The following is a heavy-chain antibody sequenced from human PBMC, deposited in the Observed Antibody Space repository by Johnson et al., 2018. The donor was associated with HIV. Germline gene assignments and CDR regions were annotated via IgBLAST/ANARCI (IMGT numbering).Heavy chain of an antibody. CDR3: AKVPWGYSGYDTAFDI. V-gene: IGHV3-9*01. D-gene: IGHD5-12*01. CDR1: GFTFDDYA. J-gene: IGHJ3*02. CDR2: ISWYSGSI. Sequence: EVQLVESGGGLVQPGRSLRLSCAASGFTFDDYAMHWVRQAPGKGLEWVSGISWYSGSIGYADSVKGRFTISRDNAKNSLYLQMNSLRAEDTALYYCAKVPWGYSGYDTAFDIWGQGTMVTVSS.